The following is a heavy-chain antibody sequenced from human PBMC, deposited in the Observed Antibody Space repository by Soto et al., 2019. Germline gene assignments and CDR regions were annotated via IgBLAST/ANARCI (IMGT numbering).Heavy chain of an antibody. V-gene: IGHV1-18*01. Sequence: QVQLVQSGAELKKPGASVKVSCKASGDTFTRFDASWLRQVPGQGLEWMGWIRVSNGETNYAQKFQGRVTMTTDTSTGTVFMDLRTLRPDDTALYYCARDYSSASGANFDLWGQGTLVTVSS. D-gene: IGHD6-19*01. CDR3: ARDYSSASGANFDL. J-gene: IGHJ4*02. CDR2: IRVSNGET. CDR1: GDTFTRFD.